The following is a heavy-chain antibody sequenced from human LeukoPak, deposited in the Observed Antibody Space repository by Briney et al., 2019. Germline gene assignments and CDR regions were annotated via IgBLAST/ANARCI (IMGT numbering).Heavy chain of an antibody. D-gene: IGHD3-22*01. V-gene: IGHV3-23*01. CDR1: GFTFSSYA. CDR3: AKDSEHTYYYDSSGYYYPFDY. Sequence: GGSLRLSCAASGFTFSSYAMHWVRQAPGKGLEWVSAISGSGGSTYYADSVKGRFTISRDNSKNTLYLQMNSLRAEDTAVYYCAKDSEHTYYYDSSGYYYPFDYWSQGTLVTVSS. CDR2: ISGSGGST. J-gene: IGHJ4*02.